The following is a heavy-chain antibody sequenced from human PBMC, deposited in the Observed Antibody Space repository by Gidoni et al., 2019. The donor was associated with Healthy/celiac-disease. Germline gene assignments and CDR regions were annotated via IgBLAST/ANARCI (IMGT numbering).Heavy chain of an antibody. CDR3: ARVSRLFIFGVATDAFDI. CDR2: IYYSGST. J-gene: IGHJ3*02. Sequence: QVQLQESGPGLVKPSETLSLTCTVSGGSISSYYWSWIRQPPGKGLEWIGYIYYSGSTNYNPALKSRVTISVDTSKNQFFLKLSSVTAADTAVYYCARVSRLFIFGVATDAFDIWGQGTMVTVSS. D-gene: IGHD3-3*01. V-gene: IGHV4-59*01. CDR1: GGSISSYY.